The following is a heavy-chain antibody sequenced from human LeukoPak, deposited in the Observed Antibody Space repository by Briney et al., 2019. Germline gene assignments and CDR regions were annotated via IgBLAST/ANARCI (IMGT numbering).Heavy chain of an antibody. CDR3: ARAPDNYGIDDY. V-gene: IGHV1-46*01. Sequence: GASVKVSCKASGYTFTGYYMHWVRQAPGQGLEWMGIINPSGGSTSYAQKFQGRVTMTRDTSTSTVYMELSSLRFEDTAVYYCARAPDNYGIDDYWGQGTLVTVSS. J-gene: IGHJ4*02. CDR1: GYTFTGYY. CDR2: INPSGGST. D-gene: IGHD5-18*01.